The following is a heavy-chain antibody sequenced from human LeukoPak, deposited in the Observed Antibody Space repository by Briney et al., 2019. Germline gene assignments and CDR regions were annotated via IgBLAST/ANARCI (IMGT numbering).Heavy chain of an antibody. CDR3: ARGLSPTSYYYYMDV. V-gene: IGHV4-4*07. J-gene: IGHJ6*03. Sequence: PSETLSLTCSVSGDSISGSYWNWIRQPAGKGLEWIGRIYPSANVYYNPSLKSRVTVSLDASRNQFSLNMRSVTAADTAVYYCARGLSPTSYYYYMDVWGKGTTVTVSS. CDR1: GDSISGSY. D-gene: IGHD2/OR15-2a*01. CDR2: IYPSANV.